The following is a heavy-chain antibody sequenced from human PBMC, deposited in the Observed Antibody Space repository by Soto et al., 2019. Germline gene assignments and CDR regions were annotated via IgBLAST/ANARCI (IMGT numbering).Heavy chain of an antibody. V-gene: IGHV1-2*02. Sequence: QVQLMQSGVEVKKPGASVKVSCKASGYTFTDYYIHWVQQAPGQGLEWMGWINPNSGDTNHAQKFQGRVSLTRDTSISTVYMEVSSLRSDDTGVYYCARKSSAFDYWGQGTLVTVSS. D-gene: IGHD2-15*01. J-gene: IGHJ4*02. CDR1: GYTFTDYY. CDR2: INPNSGDT. CDR3: ARKSSAFDY.